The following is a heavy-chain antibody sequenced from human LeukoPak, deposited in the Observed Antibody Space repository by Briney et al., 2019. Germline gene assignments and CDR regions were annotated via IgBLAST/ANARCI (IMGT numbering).Heavy chain of an antibody. V-gene: IGHV4-39*07. CDR2: VYDSGST. Sequence: PSETLSLTCTVSGGSISSSSYFWGWIRQPPGKGLEWIGAVYDSGSTYYNPSLKSRVTISVDKSKNQFSLKLSSVTAADTAVYYCARQIVVVTAKWFDPWGQGTLVTVSS. J-gene: IGHJ5*02. CDR1: GGSISSSSYF. D-gene: IGHD2-21*02. CDR3: ARQIVVVTAKWFDP.